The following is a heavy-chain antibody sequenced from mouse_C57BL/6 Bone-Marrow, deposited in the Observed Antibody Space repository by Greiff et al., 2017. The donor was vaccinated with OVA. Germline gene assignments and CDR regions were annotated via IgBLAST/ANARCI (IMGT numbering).Heavy chain of an antibody. Sequence: DVQLQESGPGLVKPSQSLSLTCSVTGYSITSGYYWNWIRQFPGNKLEWMGYISYDGSNNYNPSLKNRISITRDTSKNQFFLKLNSVTTEDTATYYCARDRDYGNWYFDVWGTGTTVTVSS. D-gene: IGHD2-1*01. J-gene: IGHJ1*03. V-gene: IGHV3-6*01. CDR2: ISYDGSN. CDR3: ARDRDYGNWYFDV. CDR1: GYSITSGYY.